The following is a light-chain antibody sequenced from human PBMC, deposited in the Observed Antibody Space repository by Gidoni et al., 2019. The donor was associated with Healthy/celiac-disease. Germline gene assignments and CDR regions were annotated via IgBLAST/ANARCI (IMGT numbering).Light chain of an antibody. CDR2: WAS. J-gene: IGKJ2*01. CDR3: QQYYSTPYT. V-gene: IGKV4-1*01. Sequence: VMTQSPDSLTVSLGERATINCKSSQSVLYSSNNKNYLAWYQQKPGQPPKLLIYWASTRESGVPDRFSGSGSGTDFTLTISSLQAEDVAVYYCQQYYSTPYTFGQGTTLQIK. CDR1: QSVLYSSNNKNY.